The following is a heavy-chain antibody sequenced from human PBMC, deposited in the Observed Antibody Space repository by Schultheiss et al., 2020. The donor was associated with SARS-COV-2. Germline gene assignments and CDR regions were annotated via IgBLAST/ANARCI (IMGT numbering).Heavy chain of an antibody. CDR1: GFTFSRND. CDR2: ISYDGSNK. Sequence: GESLKISCAASGFTFSRNDIHRVRQAPGKGLEWVAVISYDGSNKYYADSVKGRFTISRDNSKNTLYLQMNSLRADDTAVYYCARGRYSSSWHRGHWFDPWGQGTLVTVSS. D-gene: IGHD6-13*01. V-gene: IGHV3-30*03. CDR3: ARGRYSSSWHRGHWFDP. J-gene: IGHJ5*02.